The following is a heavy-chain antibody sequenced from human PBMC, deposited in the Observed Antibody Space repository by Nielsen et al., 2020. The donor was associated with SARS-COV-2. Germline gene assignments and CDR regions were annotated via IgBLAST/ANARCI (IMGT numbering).Heavy chain of an antibody. J-gene: IGHJ5*02. V-gene: IGHV1-2*04. CDR2: INPNSGGT. CDR3: AREGRGITMVRGVIIPNWFDP. D-gene: IGHD3-10*01. Sequence: WVRQAPGQGLEWMGWINPNSGGTNYAQKFQGWVTITRDTSASTAYMELSSLRSEDTAVYYCAREGRGITMVRGVIIPNWFDPWGQGTLVTVSS.